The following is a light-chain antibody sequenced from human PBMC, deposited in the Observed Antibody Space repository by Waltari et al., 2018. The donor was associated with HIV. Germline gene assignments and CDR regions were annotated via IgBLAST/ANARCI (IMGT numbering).Light chain of an antibody. Sequence: EIALTQAPATLSLSPGERATLSCRASQSVFTYLAWYQQKPGQAPRLLIYDASDRATGIPARFSASGSGTDFTLTISSLEPEDFAVYFCQQRTKWPTFGGGTKVEIK. V-gene: IGKV3-11*01. CDR3: QQRTKWPT. J-gene: IGKJ4*01. CDR1: QSVFTY. CDR2: DAS.